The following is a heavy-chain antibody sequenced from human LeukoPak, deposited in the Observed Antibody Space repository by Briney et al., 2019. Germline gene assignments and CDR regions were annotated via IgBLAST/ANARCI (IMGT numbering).Heavy chain of an antibody. V-gene: IGHV4-39*01. D-gene: IGHD6-13*01. CDR2: FYHSGGT. CDR3: ARHSPAAGTFFAS. J-gene: IGHJ4*02. Sequence: PSETLSLTCTVSGGDLSSGTYYWGWIRQSPGKGLEWIGSFYHSGGTYYNPPLKSRVTISIDKSKNQFSLKLRFMTAADTALYYCARHSPAAGTFFASWGQGTLVTVPS. CDR1: GGDLSSGTYY.